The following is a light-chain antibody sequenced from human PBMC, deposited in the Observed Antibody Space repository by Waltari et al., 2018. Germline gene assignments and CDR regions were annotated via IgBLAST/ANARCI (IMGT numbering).Light chain of an antibody. CDR3: HQTSSLPET. CDR2: DAS. V-gene: IGKV6-21*02. J-gene: IGKJ1*01. CDR1: QSFCTG. Sequence: EVVLTQSPDFQSVTPKEKVTITCRASQSFCTGLHWYQQKPDQSPKLLIKDASQSISGVPPRFSGSGSGTDFTLTINSLEAEDAATYYCHQTSSLPETFGQGTKVEIK.